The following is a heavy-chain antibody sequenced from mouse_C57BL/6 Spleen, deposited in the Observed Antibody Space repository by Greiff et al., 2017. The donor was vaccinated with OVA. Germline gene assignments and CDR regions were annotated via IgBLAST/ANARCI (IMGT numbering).Heavy chain of an antibody. Sequence: VQRVESGAELVKPGASVKISCKASGYAFSSYWMNWVKQRPGTGLEWIGQIYPGDGDTNYNGQFKGQATLTADKSYSTAYMQLSSLTSEDSAVYFWTSYSNYRYFDYWGQGTTLTVSS. J-gene: IGHJ2*01. CDR1: GYAFSSYW. CDR2: IYPGDGDT. CDR3: TSYSNYRYFDY. V-gene: IGHV1-80*01. D-gene: IGHD2-5*01.